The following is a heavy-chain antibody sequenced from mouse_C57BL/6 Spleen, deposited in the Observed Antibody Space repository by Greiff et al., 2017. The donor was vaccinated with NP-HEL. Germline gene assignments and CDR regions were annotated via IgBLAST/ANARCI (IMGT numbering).Heavy chain of an antibody. D-gene: IGHD2-4*01. CDR3: ARHDYSYYYAMDY. V-gene: IGHV1-18*01. CDR2: INPNNGGT. CDR1: GYTFTDYN. Sequence: VHVKQSGPELVKPGASVKIPCKASGYTFTDYNMDWVKQSHGKSLEWIGDINPNNGGTIYNQKFKGKATLTVDKSSSTAYMELRSLTSEDTAVYYCARHDYSYYYAMDYWGQGTSVTVSS. J-gene: IGHJ4*01.